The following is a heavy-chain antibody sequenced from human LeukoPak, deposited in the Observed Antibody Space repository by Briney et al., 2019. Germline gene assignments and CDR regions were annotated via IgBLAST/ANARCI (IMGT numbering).Heavy chain of an antibody. D-gene: IGHD3-16*01. Sequence: SETLSLTCAVSGGSVSSDYWSWIRLPPGKGLEWIGYIYISGNTNYNPSLKSRVTISLDTSKNQFSLKLSSVTAADTAVYYCARWVNSFYEPWGQGTLVTVSS. CDR3: ARWVNSFYEP. J-gene: IGHJ5*02. V-gene: IGHV4-4*08. CDR1: GGSVSSDY. CDR2: IYISGNT.